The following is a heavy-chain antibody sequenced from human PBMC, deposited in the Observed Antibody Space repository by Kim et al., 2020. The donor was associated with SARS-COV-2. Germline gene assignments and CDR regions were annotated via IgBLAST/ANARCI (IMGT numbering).Heavy chain of an antibody. CDR2: IWYDGSNK. CDR3: AKVGVSSGWYSDYYGMDV. V-gene: IGHV3-33*06. D-gene: IGHD6-19*01. J-gene: IGHJ6*02. CDR1: GFTFSSYG. Sequence: GGSLRLSCAASGFTFSSYGMHWVRQAPGKGLEWVAIIWYDGSNKYYADSVKGRFTISRDNSKNTLYLQMNSLRAEDTAVYYCAKVGVSSGWYSDYYGMDVWGQGTTVTVSS.